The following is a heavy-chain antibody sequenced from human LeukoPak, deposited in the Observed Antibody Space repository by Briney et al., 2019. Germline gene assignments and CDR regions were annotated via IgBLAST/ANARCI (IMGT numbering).Heavy chain of an antibody. CDR1: GGSFSGYY. Sequence: SETLSLTCAVYGGSFSGYYWSWIRQPPGKGLEWIGEINHSGSTNYNPSLKSRVTISVDTSKNHFSLKLSSVTAADTAVYYCARGHYDSSGYYYVNWFDPWGQGTLVTVSS. CDR2: INHSGST. J-gene: IGHJ5*02. D-gene: IGHD3-22*01. V-gene: IGHV4-34*01. CDR3: ARGHYDSSGYYYVNWFDP.